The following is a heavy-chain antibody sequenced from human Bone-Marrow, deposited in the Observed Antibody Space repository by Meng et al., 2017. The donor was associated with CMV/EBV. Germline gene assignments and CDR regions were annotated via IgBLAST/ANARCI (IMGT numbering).Heavy chain of an antibody. V-gene: IGHV3-21*01. Sequence: GGSLRLSCAASGFTFSSYSMNWVRQAPGKGLEWVSSISSSSSYIYYADSVKGRFTISRDNAKNSLYLQMNSLRAEDTAVYYCARDRTYGSGTGGYGMDVWGQGATVTVSS. CDR2: ISSSSSYI. CDR3: ARDRTYGSGTGGYGMDV. CDR1: GFTFSSYS. J-gene: IGHJ6*02. D-gene: IGHD3-10*01.